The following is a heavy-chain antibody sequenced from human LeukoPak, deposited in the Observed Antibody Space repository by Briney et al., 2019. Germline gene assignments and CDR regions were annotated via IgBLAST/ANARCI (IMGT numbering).Heavy chain of an antibody. J-gene: IGHJ4*02. CDR3: ARLVNHGSGNNYVNHYDF. Sequence: EASVKVSCKTSGGSFSSYGFNWVRQPPGQGLEWMGGTSPSFGKANYEQNFQGKSTISTDDATAYMELYSLRSEDTAVYYCARLVNHGSGNNYVNHYDFWDQGTLVTVSS. CDR2: TSPSFGKA. CDR1: GGSFSSYG. D-gene: IGHD3-10*01. V-gene: IGHV1-69*05.